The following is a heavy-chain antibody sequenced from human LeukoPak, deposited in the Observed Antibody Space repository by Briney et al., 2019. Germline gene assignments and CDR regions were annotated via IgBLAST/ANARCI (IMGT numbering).Heavy chain of an antibody. CDR3: AKSYGGSYYYYGMDV. Sequence: GGSLRLSCAASGFTFSSYGMHWVRQAPGKGLEWVAVISYDGSNKYYADSVKGRFTISRDNAKNSLYLQMNSLRAEDTAVYYCAKSYGGSYYYYGMDVWGQGTTVTVSS. J-gene: IGHJ6*02. CDR2: ISYDGSNK. V-gene: IGHV3-30*18. CDR1: GFTFSSYG. D-gene: IGHD4-23*01.